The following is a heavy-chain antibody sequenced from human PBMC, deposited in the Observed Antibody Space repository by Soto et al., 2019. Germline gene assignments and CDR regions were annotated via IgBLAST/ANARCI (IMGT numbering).Heavy chain of an antibody. V-gene: IGHV1-2*02. Sequence: ASVKVSCKASGYTFTGYYMHWVRQAPGQGLEWMGWINPNSGGTNYAQKFQGRVTMTRDTSISTAYMELSRLRSDDTAVYYCARGSGGVVGATAASGIDYWGQGTLVTSPQ. J-gene: IGHJ4*02. CDR2: INPNSGGT. D-gene: IGHD1-26*01. CDR3: ARGSGGVVGATAASGIDY. CDR1: GYTFTGYY.